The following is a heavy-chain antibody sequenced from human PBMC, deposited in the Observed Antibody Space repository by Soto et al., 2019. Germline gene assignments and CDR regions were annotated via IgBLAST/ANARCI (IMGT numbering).Heavy chain of an antibody. CDR3: ARADSLDIVVVGAFDI. CDR2: ISAYNGNT. CDR1: GYTFTSYG. Sequence: ASVKVSCKASGYTFTSYGISWVRQAPGQGLEWMGWISAYNGNTNYAQKLQGRVTMTTDTSTSTAYMELRSLRSDDTAVYYCARADSLDIVVVGAFDIWGQGTMVTVSS. J-gene: IGHJ3*02. V-gene: IGHV1-18*01. D-gene: IGHD2-15*01.